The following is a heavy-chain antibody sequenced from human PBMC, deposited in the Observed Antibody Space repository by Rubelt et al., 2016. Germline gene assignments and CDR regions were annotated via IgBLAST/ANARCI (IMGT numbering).Heavy chain of an antibody. Sequence: EVQLVQSGAEVKKPGESLRISCKGSGYSFTSYWISWVRQMPGKGLEWLGRIHPRDSYTNYSPSFQGHVTISADKSSSTAYLQWSSLKASDTAMYYCAIYDFGSGYYLDYWGQGTLVTVSS. D-gene: IGHD3-3*01. J-gene: IGHJ4*02. CDR3: AIYDFGSGYYLDY. V-gene: IGHV5-10-1*03. CDR1: GYSFTSYW. CDR2: IHPRDSYT.